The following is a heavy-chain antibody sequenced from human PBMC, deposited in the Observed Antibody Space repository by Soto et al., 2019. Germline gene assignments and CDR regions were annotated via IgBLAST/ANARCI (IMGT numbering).Heavy chain of an antibody. V-gene: IGHV3-7*05. CDR1: EFTFSTYW. Sequence: EVQLVESGGGLVQPGGSLRLSCVLSEFTFSTYWMSWVRQAPGKGLEWVANIEQDGGEKNHLESVRGRFTISRDNAKKSLYLEMNSLRAEDTAVYYCAGGSGWESESWGQGTLVTVSS. CDR3: AGGSGWESES. D-gene: IGHD6-19*01. J-gene: IGHJ4*02. CDR2: IEQDGGEK.